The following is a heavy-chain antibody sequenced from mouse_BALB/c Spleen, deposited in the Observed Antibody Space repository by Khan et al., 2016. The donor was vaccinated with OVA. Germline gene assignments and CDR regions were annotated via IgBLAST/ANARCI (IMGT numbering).Heavy chain of an antibody. CDR2: INSDGDYT. D-gene: IGHD4-1*01. V-gene: IGHV5-6*01. J-gene: IGHJ3*01. Sequence: EVELVESGGDLVKPGGSLRLSCAASGFTFSTYGMSWVRQPPDKRLEWVATINSDGDYTYYPDTVKGRFTISRNNAKNTLYLQMSSLKSEDTAIYYCASHLTGSFAYWGQGTLVTVSA. CDR1: GFTFSTYG. CDR3: ASHLTGSFAY.